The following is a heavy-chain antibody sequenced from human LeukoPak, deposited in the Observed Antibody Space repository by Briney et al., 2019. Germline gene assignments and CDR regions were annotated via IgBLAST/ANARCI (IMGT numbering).Heavy chain of an antibody. J-gene: IGHJ6*03. CDR3: AELGNYYMDV. V-gene: IGHV1-2*02. D-gene: IGHD7-27*01. Sequence: EWMGWINPKSGDTNYAQKFQGRVTMTRDTSISTAYMELSGLTSDDTAMYFCAELGNYYMDVWGKGTTVTVSS. CDR2: INPKSGDT.